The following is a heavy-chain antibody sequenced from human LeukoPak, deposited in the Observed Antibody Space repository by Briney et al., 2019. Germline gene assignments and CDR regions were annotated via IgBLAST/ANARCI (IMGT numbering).Heavy chain of an antibody. Sequence: GGSLRLSCAASGFTFSSYWMSWVRQAPGNGLEWVANIKQDGSEKYYVDSVKGRFTISRDNAKNSLYLQMNSLRAEDTAVYYCARVRGERLSGAFDIWGQGTMVTVSS. CDR2: IKQDGSEK. CDR3: ARVRGERLSGAFDI. J-gene: IGHJ3*02. V-gene: IGHV3-7*01. D-gene: IGHD1-1*01. CDR1: GFTFSSYW.